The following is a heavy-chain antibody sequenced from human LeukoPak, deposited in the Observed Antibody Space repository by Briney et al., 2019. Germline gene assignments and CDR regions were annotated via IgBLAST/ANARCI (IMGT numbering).Heavy chain of an antibody. J-gene: IGHJ4*02. CDR2: IYYSGTT. D-gene: IGHD4-17*01. CDR3: ARRRTAPVYYVYF. V-gene: IGHV4-39*01. CDR1: GGSISSSSYY. Sequence: PSETLSLTCTVSGGSISSSSYYWGWIRQPPGKGLEWIGIIYYSGTTYYNPSLKSRVTISIDTPENQFSLKLSSVTAADTAVYYCARRRTAPVYYVYFWGQATLVTVSS.